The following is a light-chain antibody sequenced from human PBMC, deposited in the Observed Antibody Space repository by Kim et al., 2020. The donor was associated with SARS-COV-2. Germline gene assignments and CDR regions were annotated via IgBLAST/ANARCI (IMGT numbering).Light chain of an antibody. V-gene: IGLV3-25*03. Sequence: SYELTQPPSVSVSPGQTARITCSGDALPKQYAYWYQQKPGQAPVLVIYKDSERPSGIPERFSGSSSGTTVTLTISGVQAEDEADYYCQSADSSGTYPVFGGGTKLTFL. CDR2: KDS. CDR1: ALPKQY. J-gene: IGLJ3*02. CDR3: QSADSSGTYPV.